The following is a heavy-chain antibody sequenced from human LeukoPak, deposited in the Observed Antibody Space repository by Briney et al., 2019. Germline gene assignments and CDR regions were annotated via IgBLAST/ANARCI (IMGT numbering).Heavy chain of an antibody. Sequence: RPGGSLRLSCVASGFVFSNYWMGWVRQAPGKGLEWVANIKEDGGETYYVDSVKGRFTISRDNAKNSLDLQMNSLRDEDTAVYYCARRKEVQTTFDYWGQGTLVTVSS. CDR3: ARRKEVQTTFDY. CDR1: GFVFSNYW. D-gene: IGHD4/OR15-4a*01. J-gene: IGHJ4*02. V-gene: IGHV3-7*01. CDR2: IKEDGGET.